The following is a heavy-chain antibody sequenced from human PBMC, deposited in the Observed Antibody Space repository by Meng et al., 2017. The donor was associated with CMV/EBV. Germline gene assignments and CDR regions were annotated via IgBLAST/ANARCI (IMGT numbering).Heavy chain of an antibody. CDR2: ISGSGGST. CDR1: FTVRSYA. J-gene: IGHJ4*02. CDR3: AKDWGFYYDSSGYYSPH. Sequence: FTVRSYARSWVRQAPGKGLEWVSAISGSGGSTYYADSVKGRFTISRDNSKNTLYLQMNSLRAEDTAVYYCAKDWGFYYDSSGYYSPHWGQGTLVTVSS. V-gene: IGHV3-23*01. D-gene: IGHD3-22*01.